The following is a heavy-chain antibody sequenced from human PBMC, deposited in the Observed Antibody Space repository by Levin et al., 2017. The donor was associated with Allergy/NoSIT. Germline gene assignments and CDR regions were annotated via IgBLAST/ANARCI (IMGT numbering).Heavy chain of an antibody. V-gene: IGHV3-73*01. D-gene: IGHD5-18*01. J-gene: IGHJ4*02. CDR3: VRRSVHSNSSD. CDR1: GFIFSDSA. CDR2: IRSKSNNYAT. Sequence: QPGGSLRLSCVASGFIFSDSAVHWVRQASGKGLEWVGRIRSKSNNYATGYGASVKGRFIISRQDSKNMAYLQMSSLRLEDTAIYYCVRRSVHSNSSDWGQGTLVTVSS.